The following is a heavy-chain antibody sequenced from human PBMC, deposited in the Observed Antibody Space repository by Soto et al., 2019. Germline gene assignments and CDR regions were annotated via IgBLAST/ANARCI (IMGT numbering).Heavy chain of an antibody. J-gene: IGHJ6*02. CDR3: ASQSSGSYYDPYYHYGMDF. Sequence: QVQLVQSGAEVKKPGSSVKVSCKASGGTLSSDAISWLRQAPGQGLEWMGGIIPIFGTANYAQQCQGRVTITADESTSTAYMELMSLGYEDTAVYYGASQSSGSYYDPYYHYGMDFCGQGTPVTVSS. D-gene: IGHD3-10*01. CDR2: IIPIFGTA. CDR1: GGTLSSDA. V-gene: IGHV1-69*01.